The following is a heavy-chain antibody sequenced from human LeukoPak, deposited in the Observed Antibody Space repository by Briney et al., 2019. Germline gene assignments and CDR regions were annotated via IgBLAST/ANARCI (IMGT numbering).Heavy chain of an antibody. CDR1: GFTVSSNY. Sequence: GGSLRLSCAASGFTVSSNYMSWVRQAPGKGLEWVSVIYSGGSTYYADSVKGRFTISRDNSKNTLYLQMNSLRAEDTAVYYCAKRLTGDLSDYYYYHYMDVWGKGTTVTVSS. CDR3: AKRLTGDLSDYYYYHYMDV. V-gene: IGHV3-53*01. D-gene: IGHD7-27*01. CDR2: IYSGGST. J-gene: IGHJ6*03.